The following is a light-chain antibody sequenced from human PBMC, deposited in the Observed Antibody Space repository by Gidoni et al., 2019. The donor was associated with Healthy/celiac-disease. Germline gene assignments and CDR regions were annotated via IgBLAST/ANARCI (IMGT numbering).Light chain of an antibody. CDR3: SSYTSSSTLGV. CDR1: SSDVGGYNY. CDR2: DVS. V-gene: IGLV2-14*01. J-gene: IGLJ2*01. Sequence: HSALTPPTSVSGSHGHSITISCTGTSSDVGGYNYVSWYQQHPGKAPKLMIYDVSNRPSGVSNRFSGSKSGNTASLTISGLQAEDEADYYCSSYTSSSTLGVFGGGTKLTVL.